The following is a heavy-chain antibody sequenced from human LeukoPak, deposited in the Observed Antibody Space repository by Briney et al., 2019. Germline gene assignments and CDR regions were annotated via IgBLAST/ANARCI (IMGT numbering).Heavy chain of an antibody. J-gene: IGHJ5*02. V-gene: IGHV3-72*01. CDR1: GFTFSAHN. CDR2: IRNKAYSYTT. Sequence: PGGSLRLSCAASGFTFSAHNMDWVRQAPGEGLEWVGRIRNKAYSYTTEYAASVKGRFTISRDDSKNSLYLQMNSLKTEDTAVYYCARVGSEYSYVTLDPWGQGTLVTVSS. D-gene: IGHD5-18*01. CDR3: ARVGSEYSYVTLDP.